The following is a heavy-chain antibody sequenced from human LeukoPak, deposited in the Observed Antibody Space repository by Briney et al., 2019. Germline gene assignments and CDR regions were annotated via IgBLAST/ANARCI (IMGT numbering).Heavy chain of an antibody. D-gene: IGHD2-15*01. CDR2: IKKDGSEK. Sequence: QTGGSLRLSCTASGFIFSGSWMARIRQAPGKGLEWVAIIKKDGSEKYYVDSLKGRFTISRDNAKNSLFLQMNSLRAEDTAIYYCTTDTWYSAGHWGQGTLVTVSP. V-gene: IGHV3-7*03. CDR3: TTDTWYSAGH. CDR1: GFIFSGSW. J-gene: IGHJ4*02.